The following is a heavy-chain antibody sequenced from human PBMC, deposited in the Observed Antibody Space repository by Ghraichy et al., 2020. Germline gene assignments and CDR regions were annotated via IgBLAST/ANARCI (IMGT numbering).Heavy chain of an antibody. CDR1: GFTFSNCA. CDR2: VSDSGGDT. Sequence: GGSLRLSCAASGFTFSNCAMSWIRQAPGKGLEWVSAVSDSGGDTYYADFAKGRFTISRDNSKNTLYLQMNSLRAEDTAVYYCAKDGRPYHSLTYYHEFFDYWGQGALVTVSS. J-gene: IGHJ4*02. D-gene: IGHD3-22*01. V-gene: IGHV3-23*01. CDR3: AKDGRPYHSLTYYHEFFDY.